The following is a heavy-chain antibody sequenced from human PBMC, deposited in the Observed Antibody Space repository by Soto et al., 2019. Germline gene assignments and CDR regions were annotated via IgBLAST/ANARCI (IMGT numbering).Heavy chain of an antibody. CDR2: ISRSNSYI. D-gene: IGHD3-10*01. Sequence: GGSLRLSCAGSGFTFSNYTMNWVRQAPGKGLEWVSSISRSNSYIKYAESVKGRFTVSRDNAKNSLYLQMNSLRAEDTAVYYCARREVAGLMFGSDFDYWGQGTLVTVSS. CDR3: ARREVAGLMFGSDFDY. V-gene: IGHV3-21*01. J-gene: IGHJ4*02. CDR1: GFTFSNYT.